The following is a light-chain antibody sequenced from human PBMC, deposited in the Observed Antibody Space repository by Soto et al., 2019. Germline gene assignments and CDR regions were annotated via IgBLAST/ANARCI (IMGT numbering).Light chain of an antibody. J-gene: IGKJ5*01. CDR1: QSVSSSF. CDR3: QQYGSSPRT. V-gene: IGKV3-20*01. CDR2: GAS. Sequence: EILFAQSPGTLSLSPWGRATLSCRASQSVSSSFLAWYQQKVGQAPRLLIYGASSRATGIPDRFSGSGSGTDFTLSISRLEPEDFAVYYCQQYGSSPRTFGQGTRLEIK.